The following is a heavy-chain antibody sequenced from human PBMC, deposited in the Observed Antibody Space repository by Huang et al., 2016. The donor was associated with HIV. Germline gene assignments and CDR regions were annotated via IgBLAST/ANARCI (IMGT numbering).Heavy chain of an antibody. V-gene: IGHV3-9*01. CDR1: GFTFDDYA. Sequence: EVQLVESGGGLVQPGRSLRLSCAASGFTFDDYAMHWVRQGLGKGLERGSGISWNSGSIGYEDSVKGRFTISRDNAKNSLYLQMNSLRAEDTALYYCARRGVMVRGAHFDYWGLGTLVTVSS. CDR3: ARRGVMVRGAHFDY. D-gene: IGHD3-10*01. J-gene: IGHJ4*02. CDR2: ISWNSGSI.